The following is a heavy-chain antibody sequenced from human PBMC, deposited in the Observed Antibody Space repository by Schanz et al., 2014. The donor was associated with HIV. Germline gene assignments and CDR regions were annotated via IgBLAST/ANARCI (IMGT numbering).Heavy chain of an antibody. CDR2: ISAYHGNI. D-gene: IGHD3-3*01. J-gene: IGHJ6*02. CDR1: GYTFTSYG. CDR3: ARSNFDIWRAMAYYYYYGLDV. Sequence: QMRLVQSGAEMKKPGSSVKVSCKASGYTFTSYGITWVRQAPGQGLAWMGWISAYHGNIKDAQKFRDRVNMTPDTSPNAASMELMSLRSDDTALYFCARSNFDIWRAMAYYYYYGLDVWGQGTTVTVSS. V-gene: IGHV1-18*01.